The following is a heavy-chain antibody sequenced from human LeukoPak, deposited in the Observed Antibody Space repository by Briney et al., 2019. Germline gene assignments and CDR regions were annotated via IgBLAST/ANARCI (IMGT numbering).Heavy chain of an antibody. CDR2: IYSSGST. CDR1: GGSISSYY. V-gene: IGHV4-4*07. D-gene: IGHD1-26*01. CDR3: ARMYSGTYGGIDY. Sequence: SETLSLTCTVSGGSISSYYWSWIRQPAGKGLEWIGRIYSSGSTNYNPSLKSRVSLSVDTSRNQFSLKVNSVTAADTAVYYCARMYSGTYGGIDYWGQGTLVTVSS. J-gene: IGHJ4*02.